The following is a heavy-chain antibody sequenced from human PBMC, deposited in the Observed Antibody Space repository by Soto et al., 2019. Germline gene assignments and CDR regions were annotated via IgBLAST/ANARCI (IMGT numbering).Heavy chain of an antibody. CDR1: GFSLSTSGMC. CDR3: ARIRGYSGYEYYYGMDV. CDR2: IDWDDDK. V-gene: IGHV2-70*01. D-gene: IGHD5-12*01. Sequence: KSGPTLVNPTQTLTLTCTFSGFSLSTSGMCVSWIRQPPGKALEWLALIDWDDDKYYSTSLKTRLTISKDTSKNQVVLTMTNMDPVDTATYYCARIRGYSGYEYYYGMDVWGQGTTVTVSS. J-gene: IGHJ6*02.